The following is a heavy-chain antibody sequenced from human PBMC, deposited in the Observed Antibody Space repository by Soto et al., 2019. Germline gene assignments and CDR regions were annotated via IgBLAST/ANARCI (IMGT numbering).Heavy chain of an antibody. CDR2: ISYDGSNK. D-gene: IGHD3-16*01. J-gene: IGHJ4*02. CDR3: AKDLTWGPENLAEDC. CDR1: GFTFSSYG. V-gene: IGHV3-30*18. Sequence: PGGSLRLSCAASGFTFSSYGMHLVRQAPGKGLEWVAVISYDGSNKYYADSVKGRFTISRDNSKNTLYLQMNSLRAEDTAVYYCAKDLTWGPENLAEDCWGQGTLVTVSS.